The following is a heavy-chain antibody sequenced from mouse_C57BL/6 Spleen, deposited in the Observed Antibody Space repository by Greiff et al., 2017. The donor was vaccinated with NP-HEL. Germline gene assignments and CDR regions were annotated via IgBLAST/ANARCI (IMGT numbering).Heavy chain of an antibody. J-gene: IGHJ1*03. CDR2: IHPNSGST. Sequence: VQLQQSGAELVKPGASVKLSCKASGYTFTSYWMHWVKQRPGQGLEWIGMIHPNSGSTNYNEKFKSKATLTVDKSSSTAYMQLSGLTSEDSAVYYCARSDDYDWYFDVWGTGTTVTVSS. V-gene: IGHV1-64*01. D-gene: IGHD2-4*01. CDR3: ARSDDYDWYFDV. CDR1: GYTFTSYW.